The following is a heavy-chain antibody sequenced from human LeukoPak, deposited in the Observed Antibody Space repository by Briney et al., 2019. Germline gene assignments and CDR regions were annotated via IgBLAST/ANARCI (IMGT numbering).Heavy chain of an antibody. Sequence: GGSLRLSCAASGFTFSSYWMSWVRQAPGKGLEWVANIKQNGSEKYYVDSVKGRFTISRDNAKNSLYLQVNSLKAEDTAVYYCAREVGHYYYYYYYMDVWGKGTTVTVSS. V-gene: IGHV3-7*01. CDR1: GFTFSSYW. D-gene: IGHD1-26*01. J-gene: IGHJ6*03. CDR3: AREVGHYYYYYYYMDV. CDR2: IKQNGSEK.